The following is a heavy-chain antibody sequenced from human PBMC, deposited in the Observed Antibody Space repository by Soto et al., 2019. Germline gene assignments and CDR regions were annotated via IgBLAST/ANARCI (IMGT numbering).Heavy chain of an antibody. CDR2: IRSKSNNYAT. CDR3: TRTHLTRSNWFPWFDP. Sequence: XGSLRLSCTASGFNFNVSGVHWVRQASGKGLDWVGRIRSKSNNYATVYAESVKGRFTISRDDSKNTAYLQINSLRSEDAAVYYCTRTHLTRSNWFPWFDPWGQGTLVTVSS. V-gene: IGHV3-73*01. D-gene: IGHD2-2*01. CDR1: GFNFNVSG. J-gene: IGHJ5*02.